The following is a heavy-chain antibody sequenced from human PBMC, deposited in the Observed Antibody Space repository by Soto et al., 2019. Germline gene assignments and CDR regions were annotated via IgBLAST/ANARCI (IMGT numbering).Heavy chain of an antibody. Sequence: EVQVVESGGGLVQPGGSLRLSCAASGFTLSSYWMTWVRQAPGKGLEWVANIKEDGSETYYVDSVKGRFTISRDNAKNSLYLQLNSLRAEDTAVYYCAREVLVWFGEFLEDYYYHGMHVWGQGTTVTVSS. J-gene: IGHJ6*02. CDR1: GFTLSSYW. CDR3: AREVLVWFGEFLEDYYYHGMHV. CDR2: IKEDGSET. D-gene: IGHD3-10*01. V-gene: IGHV3-7*05.